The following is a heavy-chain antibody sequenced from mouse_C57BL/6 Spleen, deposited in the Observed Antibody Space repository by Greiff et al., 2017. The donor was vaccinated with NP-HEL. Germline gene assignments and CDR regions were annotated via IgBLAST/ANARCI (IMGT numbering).Heavy chain of an antibody. J-gene: IGHJ2*01. CDR2: IDPENGDT. D-gene: IGHD2-1*01. Sequence: VQLKESGAELVRPGASVKLSCTASGFNIKDDYMHWVKQRPEQGLEWIGWIDPENGDTEYASKFQGKATITADTSSNTAYLQLSSLTSEDTAVYYCTTSGYYGNLGYWGQGTTLTVSS. CDR1: GFNIKDDY. CDR3: TTSGYYGNLGY. V-gene: IGHV14-4*01.